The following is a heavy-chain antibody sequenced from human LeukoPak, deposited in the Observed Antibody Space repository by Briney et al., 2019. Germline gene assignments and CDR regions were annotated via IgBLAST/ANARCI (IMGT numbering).Heavy chain of an antibody. CDR2: INSDGSAT. CDR3: ARGTAGYHSSYFDY. D-gene: IGHD3-16*02. V-gene: IGHV3-74*01. J-gene: IGHJ4*02. CDR1: GFTFGSPW. Sequence: GGSLRLSCAASGFTFGSPWMHWVRQAPGKGLVWVSRINSDGSATAYADSVKGRFTISRDNAENTLYLQMNSLRAEDTAVYYCARGTAGYHSSYFDYWGQGTLVTVSS.